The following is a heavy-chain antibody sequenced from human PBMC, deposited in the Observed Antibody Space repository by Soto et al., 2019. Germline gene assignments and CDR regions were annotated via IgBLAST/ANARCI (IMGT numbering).Heavy chain of an antibody. CDR1: GGSISSSSYY. CDR3: ARGRMVGGVTRRLDP. CDR2: IYYSGST. J-gene: IGHJ5*02. Sequence: SETLSLTCTVSGGSISSSSYYWGWIRQPPGKGLEWIGSIYYSGSTYYNPSLKSRVTISVDTSKNQFSLKLSSVTAADTAVYFCARGRMVGGVTRRLDPWGQGTLVTVS. V-gene: IGHV4-39*01. D-gene: IGHD3-10*01.